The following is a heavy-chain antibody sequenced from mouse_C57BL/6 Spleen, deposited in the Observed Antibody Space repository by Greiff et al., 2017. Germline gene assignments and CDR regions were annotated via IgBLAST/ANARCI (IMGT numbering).Heavy chain of an antibody. D-gene: IGHD3-3*01. CDR2: IDPETGGT. V-gene: IGHV1-15*01. CDR1: GYTFTDYE. CDR3: TTGDFAY. J-gene: IGHJ3*01. Sequence: VKLMESGAELVRPGASVTLSCKASGYTFTDYEMHWVKQTPVHGLEWIGAIDPETGGTAYNQKFKGKAILTADKSSSTAYMELRSLTSEDSAVYYCTTGDFAYWGQGTLVTVSA.